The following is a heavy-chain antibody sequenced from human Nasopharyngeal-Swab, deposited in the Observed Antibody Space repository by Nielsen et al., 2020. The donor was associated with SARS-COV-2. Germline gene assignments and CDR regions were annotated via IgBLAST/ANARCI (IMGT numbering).Heavy chain of an antibody. D-gene: IGHD1-7*01. CDR2: ISSSSSYI. CDR3: VGNNWNYWGVGY. V-gene: IGHV3-21*01. Sequence: GGSLRLSCAASGFTFSSYSMNWVRQAPGKGLEWVSSISSSSSYIYYADSVKGRFTISRDNAKNSLYLQMNSLRAEDTAVYYCVGNNWNYWGVGYWGQGTPVTVSS. J-gene: IGHJ4*02. CDR1: GFTFSSYS.